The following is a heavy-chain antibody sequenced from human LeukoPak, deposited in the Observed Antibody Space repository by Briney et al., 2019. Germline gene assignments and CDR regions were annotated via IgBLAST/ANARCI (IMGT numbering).Heavy chain of an antibody. CDR2: IKQDGSEK. D-gene: IGHD5-18*01. CDR1: GFTFGDYA. V-gene: IGHV3-7*01. Sequence: GGSLRLSCTASGFTFGDYAMSWVRQAPGKGLEWVANIKQDGSEKYYVDSVKGRFTISRDNAKNSLYLQMNSLRAEDTAVYYCARLDGYSYDYYYYYMDVWGKGTTVTVSS. CDR3: ARLDGYSYDYYYYYMDV. J-gene: IGHJ6*03.